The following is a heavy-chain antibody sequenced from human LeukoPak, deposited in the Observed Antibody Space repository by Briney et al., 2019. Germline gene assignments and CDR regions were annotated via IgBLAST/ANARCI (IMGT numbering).Heavy chain of an antibody. CDR3: ASWEYNSSSWTYYYYYMDA. V-gene: IGHV1-69*05. CDR2: IIPIFGTA. Sequence: SVKVSCKASGGTFSSYAISWVRQAPGQGLEWMGRIIPIFGTANYAQKFQGRVTITTDESTSTAYMELSSLRSEDTAVYYCASWEYNSSSWTYYYYYMDAWGKGTTVTVSS. D-gene: IGHD6-6*01. J-gene: IGHJ6*03. CDR1: GGTFSSYA.